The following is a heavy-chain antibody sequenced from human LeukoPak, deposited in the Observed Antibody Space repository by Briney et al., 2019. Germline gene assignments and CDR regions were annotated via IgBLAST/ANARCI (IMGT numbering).Heavy chain of an antibody. CDR2: IKSKTDGGTT. V-gene: IGHV3-15*01. CDR3: TTDGSGSYSPLAEFDY. Sequence: KPGGSLRLFCAASGFTFSNAWMSWVRQAPGKGLEWVGRIKSKTDGGTTDYAAPVKGRFTISRDDAKNTLYLQMNSLKTEDTAVYYCTTDGSGSYSPLAEFDYWGQGTLVTVSS. J-gene: IGHJ4*02. CDR1: GFTFSNAW. D-gene: IGHD1-26*01.